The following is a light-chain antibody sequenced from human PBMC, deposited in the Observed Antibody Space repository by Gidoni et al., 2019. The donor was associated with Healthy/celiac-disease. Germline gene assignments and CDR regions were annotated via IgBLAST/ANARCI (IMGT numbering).Light chain of an antibody. CDR3: QQYYSTRT. Sequence: DIVMTQSPDSLAVSLGERATINCKSSQSVLYSSNNKNYLAWYQQKPGQPTKLLLYWASTRQSGVPDRFSGSGSGTDFTLTISSLQAEDVAVYYCQQYYSTRTFGQGTKVEIK. V-gene: IGKV4-1*01. CDR2: WAS. J-gene: IGKJ1*01. CDR1: QSVLYSSNNKNY.